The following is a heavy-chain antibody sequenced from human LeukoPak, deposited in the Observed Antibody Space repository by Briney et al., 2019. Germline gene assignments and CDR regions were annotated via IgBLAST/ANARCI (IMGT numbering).Heavy chain of an antibody. V-gene: IGHV3-23*01. CDR2: ISDGGAAT. D-gene: IGHD2-2*01. CDR3: AKALNVLVPSTSRWFDP. J-gene: IGHJ5*02. CDR1: GFTFSNYA. Sequence: GGSLRLSCAASGFTFSNYAMTWVRQAPGKGLEWVSTISDGGAATYYADSVKGRFTISRDNSKNTLSLQMNSLRAEDTAVYYCAKALNVLVPSTSRWFDPWGQGTLVTVSP.